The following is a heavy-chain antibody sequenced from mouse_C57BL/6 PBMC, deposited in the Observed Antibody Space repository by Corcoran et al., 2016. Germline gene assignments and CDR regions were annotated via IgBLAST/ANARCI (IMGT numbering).Heavy chain of an antibody. CDR3: ARWEDYYGSIPFAY. J-gene: IGHJ3*01. CDR1: GYSITSGYY. Sequence: DVQLQESGPGLVKPSQSLSLTCSVTGYSITSGYYWNWIRQFPGNKLEWMGYISYDGSNNYNPSLKNRISITRDTSKNQFFLKLNSVTTEDTATYYCARWEDYYGSIPFAYWGQGTLVTVSA. V-gene: IGHV3-6*01. CDR2: ISYDGSN. D-gene: IGHD1-1*01.